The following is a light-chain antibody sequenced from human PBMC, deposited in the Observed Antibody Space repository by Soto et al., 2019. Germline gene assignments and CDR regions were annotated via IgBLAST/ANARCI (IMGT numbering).Light chain of an antibody. CDR2: DVS. Sequence: QSALTQPRSVSGSPGQSVTLSCTGTSSDVGGYDYVSWYQQHPDKAPKLIIYDVSRRPSGVPDRFSGSKSDSTASLTISGLQAEDDADYYCCSYAGNSRVFGTVTKLTVL. CDR3: CSYAGNSRV. V-gene: IGLV2-11*01. CDR1: SSDVGGYDY. J-gene: IGLJ1*01.